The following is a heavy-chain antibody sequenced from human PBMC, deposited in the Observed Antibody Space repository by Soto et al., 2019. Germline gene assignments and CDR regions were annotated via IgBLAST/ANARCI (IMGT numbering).Heavy chain of an antibody. Sequence: LRLSCAASGFTFSSYGMHWVRQAPGKGLEWVAVISYDGSNKYYADSVKGRFTISRDNSKNTLYLQMNSLRAEDTAVYYCAKADAFDIWGQGTMVTVSS. CDR2: ISYDGSNK. V-gene: IGHV3-30*18. CDR3: AKADAFDI. CDR1: GFTFSSYG. J-gene: IGHJ3*02.